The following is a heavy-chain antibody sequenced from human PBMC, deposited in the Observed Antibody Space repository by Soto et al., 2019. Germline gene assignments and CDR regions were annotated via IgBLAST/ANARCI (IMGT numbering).Heavy chain of an antibody. CDR2: IWYDGTKE. CDR3: ARDASGATEF. V-gene: IGHV3-33*01. J-gene: IGHJ4*02. CDR1: GFSFRTYG. Sequence: QVQLVESGGGVVHPGRSLRLSCAASGFSFRTYGMHWARQAPGKGLEWVAVIWYDGTKEYYADSVKGRFTISRDNSENTLYLXXXSXRAEDTAVYYCARDASGATEFWGQGTLVTV. D-gene: IGHD1-26*01.